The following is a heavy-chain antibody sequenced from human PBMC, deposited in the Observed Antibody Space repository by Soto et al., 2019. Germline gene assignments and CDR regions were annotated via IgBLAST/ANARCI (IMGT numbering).Heavy chain of an antibody. V-gene: IGHV3-30-3*01. D-gene: IGHD5-18*01. Sequence: GGSLRLSCAASGFTFSSYAVHWVRQAPGKGLEWVTVISYDGINKYYADSVRGRFTISRDNSKNTLYLQMNSLRTEDTAVYYCVRGARGIQLWAEFDYWGQGTLVTVSS. CDR3: VRGARGIQLWAEFDY. CDR2: ISYDGINK. CDR1: GFTFSSYA. J-gene: IGHJ4*02.